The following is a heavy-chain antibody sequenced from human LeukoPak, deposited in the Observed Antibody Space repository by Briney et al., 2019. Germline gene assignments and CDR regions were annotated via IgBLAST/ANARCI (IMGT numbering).Heavy chain of an antibody. J-gene: IGHJ4*02. CDR3: ARGGMMTFGGVIVEN. Sequence: PSQTLSLTCTVSGGSISSGSYYWSWIRQPAGKGLEWIGRIYPSGSTNYNPSLKSRVTISVDTSKNQFSLKLSSVTAADTAVYYCARGGMMTFGGVIVENWGQGTLVTVSS. V-gene: IGHV4-61*02. CDR1: GGSISSGSYY. D-gene: IGHD3-16*02. CDR2: IYPSGST.